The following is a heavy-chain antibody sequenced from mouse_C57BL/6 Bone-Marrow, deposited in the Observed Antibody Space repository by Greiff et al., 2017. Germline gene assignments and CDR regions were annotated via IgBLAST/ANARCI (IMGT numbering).Heavy chain of an antibody. CDR3: ARHEALGRAGFAY. D-gene: IGHD4-1*01. CDR2: IYPECGST. CDR1: GYTFTEYT. Sequence: QVQLQQSGAELVRPGASVKLSCKASGYTFTEYTIHWVKQRPGQGLEWIGWIYPECGSTKYNEKFKDKATLTADKSSSTACLELGRLTSDDSAVYICARHEALGRAGFAYWGQGTLVTVSA. J-gene: IGHJ3*01. V-gene: IGHV1-62-2*01.